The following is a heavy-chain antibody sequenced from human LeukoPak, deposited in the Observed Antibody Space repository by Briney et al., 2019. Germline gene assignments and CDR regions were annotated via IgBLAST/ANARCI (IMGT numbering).Heavy chain of an antibody. CDR1: GFTFSSYW. D-gene: IGHD6-6*01. V-gene: IGHV3-7*01. J-gene: IGHJ5*02. CDR2: IKQDGSEK. Sequence: GGSLRLSCAASGFTFSSYWKSWVRQAPGKGLEWVANIKQDGSEKYYVDSVKGRFTISRDNAKNSLYLQMNSLRAEDTAVYYCARDGIAARPTNWFDPWGQGTLVTVSS. CDR3: ARDGIAARPTNWFDP.